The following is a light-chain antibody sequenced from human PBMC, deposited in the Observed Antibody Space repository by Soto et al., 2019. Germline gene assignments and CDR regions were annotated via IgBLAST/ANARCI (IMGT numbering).Light chain of an antibody. CDR3: QQYNNWPPKHT. CDR1: QGISVN. Sequence: ETVMTQSPDTLSVSPGERATLSCRASQGISVNLAWYQQKPGQAPRLLIYDASTRATGIPGRFSGSGSGRESTLTISSLQSEDFAVYYCQQYNNWPPKHTFGQGTRLEIK. V-gene: IGKV3-15*01. CDR2: DAS. J-gene: IGKJ2*01.